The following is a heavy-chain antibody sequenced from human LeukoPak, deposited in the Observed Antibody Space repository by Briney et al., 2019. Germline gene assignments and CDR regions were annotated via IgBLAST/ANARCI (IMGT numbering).Heavy chain of an antibody. J-gene: IGHJ5*02. Sequence: GASVKVSCKASGYTFTSYGISWVRQAPGQGLEWMGWISAYNGNTNYAQKLQGRVTVTTGTSTSTAYMELRSLRSDDTAVYYCARDHRPRGWFDPWGQGTLVTVSS. CDR3: ARDHRPRGWFDP. CDR2: ISAYNGNT. CDR1: GYTFTSYG. V-gene: IGHV1-18*01.